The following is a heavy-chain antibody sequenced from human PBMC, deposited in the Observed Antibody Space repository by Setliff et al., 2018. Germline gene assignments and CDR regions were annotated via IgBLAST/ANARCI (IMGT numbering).Heavy chain of an antibody. Sequence: SETLSLTCTVSGYSISSGYYWSWIRQPPGKRLEWIGEIIHSGSTNYNPSLKSRVTISMDTSKNQFSLKVSSVTAADTAVYYCARSFSRREKFLLDYWGQGALVTVSS. V-gene: IGHV4-34*12. J-gene: IGHJ4*02. CDR3: ARSFSRREKFLLDY. CDR1: GYSISSGYY. CDR2: IIHSGST.